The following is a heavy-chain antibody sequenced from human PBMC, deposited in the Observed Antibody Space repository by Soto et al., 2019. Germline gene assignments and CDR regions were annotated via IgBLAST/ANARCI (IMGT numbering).Heavy chain of an antibody. Sequence: SGPTLVNPTQTLTLTCTFSGFSLTSNEIRVTWIRQPPGKALEWLARIDWDGEKFYSSSLRTRLTISKDSSKNQVVLTMTNMDPVDTATYYCARTTNTGTDYWGQGTMVTVYS. CDR2: IDWDGEK. V-gene: IGHV2-70*04. CDR3: ARTTNTGTDY. CDR1: GFSLTSNEIR. D-gene: IGHD1-1*01. J-gene: IGHJ4*02.